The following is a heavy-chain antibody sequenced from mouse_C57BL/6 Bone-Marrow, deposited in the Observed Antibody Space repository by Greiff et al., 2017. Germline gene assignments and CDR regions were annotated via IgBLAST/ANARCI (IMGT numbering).Heavy chain of an antibody. CDR2: INPNNGGT. CDR1: GYTFTDYY. Sequence: EVQLQQSGPELVKPGASVKISCKASGYTFTDYYMNWVKQSHGKSLEWIGDINPNNGGTSYNQKFKGKATLTVDKSSSTAYMELRSLTSEDSAVYYCARCYGSRDYFDYWGQGTTLTVSS. D-gene: IGHD1-1*01. J-gene: IGHJ2*01. V-gene: IGHV1-26*01. CDR3: ARCYGSRDYFDY.